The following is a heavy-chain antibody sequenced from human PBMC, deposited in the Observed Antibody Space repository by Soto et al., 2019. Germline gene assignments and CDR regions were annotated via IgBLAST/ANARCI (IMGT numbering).Heavy chain of an antibody. CDR2: VGWSGSST. D-gene: IGHD3-10*01. V-gene: IGHV3-23*01. J-gene: IGHJ4*02. Sequence: EVQLLESGGGLVQPGGSLRLSCAASGFTFNNYAMSWVRRAPGKGLEWVSTVGWSGSSTYYADSVKGRFTISRDNSKNTLYLQMSSLRAEDTAVYYCAKKYHYDSGPYLYHFDYWGQGTLVIVSS. CDR1: GFTFNNYA. CDR3: AKKYHYDSGPYLYHFDY.